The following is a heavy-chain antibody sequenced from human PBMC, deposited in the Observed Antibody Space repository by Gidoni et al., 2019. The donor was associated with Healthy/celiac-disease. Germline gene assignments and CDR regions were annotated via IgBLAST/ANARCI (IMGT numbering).Heavy chain of an antibody. Sequence: QVQLQQWGAGLLKPSETLSLTCAVYGGSFSGYYWSWIRQPPGKGLEWIGEINHSGSTNYNPSLKSRVTISVDTSKNQFSLKLSSVTAADTAVYYCARSTPAARSWYYYYGMDVWGQGTTVTVSS. V-gene: IGHV4-34*01. D-gene: IGHD6-6*01. CDR1: GGSFSGYY. CDR2: INHSGST. CDR3: ARSTPAARSWYYYYGMDV. J-gene: IGHJ6*02.